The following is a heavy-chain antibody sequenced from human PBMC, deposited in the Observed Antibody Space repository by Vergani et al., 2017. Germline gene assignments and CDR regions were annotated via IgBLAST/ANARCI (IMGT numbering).Heavy chain of an antibody. V-gene: IGHV1-18*04. D-gene: IGHD3-10*01. J-gene: IGHJ4*02. CDR2: IRADNGDT. CDR1: GYTFFNYG. Sequence: QVQLVQSGPEMKQPGASVKVSCKASGYTFFNYGVNWIRRAPGQGFEWLGWIRADNGDTRYAPRLQDRLTLTTDSSTSTAYMELRSLKSDDTAVYYCTRDGTYYYGSGSDYVFEYWGQGTLVTVSS. CDR3: TRDGTYYYGSGSDYVFEY.